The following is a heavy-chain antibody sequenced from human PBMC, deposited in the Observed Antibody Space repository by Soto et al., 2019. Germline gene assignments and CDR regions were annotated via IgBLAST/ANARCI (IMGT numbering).Heavy chain of an antibody. J-gene: IGHJ5*02. V-gene: IGHV1-69*01. CDR1: GGTFSTYP. Sequence: QVQLVQSGAEVRMPGSSAKVSCKASGGTFSTYPINWVRQAPGQGLEWMGGIIPLFGTTNYAQKFKGRVTITADESTSTAYMELSSLRAEDAAVYYCARGATHGSSWYFWFDPWGQGTLVTVSS. CDR2: IIPLFGTT. D-gene: IGHD6-13*01. CDR3: ARGATHGSSWYFWFDP.